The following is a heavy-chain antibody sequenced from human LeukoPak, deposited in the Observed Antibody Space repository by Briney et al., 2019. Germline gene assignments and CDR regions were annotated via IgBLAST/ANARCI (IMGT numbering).Heavy chain of an antibody. CDR2: HRYDNGIP. CDR1: GRTHNMFD. J-gene: IGHJ6*04. V-gene: IGHV1-18*01. CDR3: ANVAKGRCFFYHMDV. Sequence: ASVRLSCKASGRTHNMFDVTWVRQAPGQGREWIGWHRYDNGIPRYADKFQGRVTITADTSTTTVYRAMGSLIYGDTPVYFCANVAKGRCFFYHMDVWGKGTTVTVSS. D-gene: IGHD2-15*01.